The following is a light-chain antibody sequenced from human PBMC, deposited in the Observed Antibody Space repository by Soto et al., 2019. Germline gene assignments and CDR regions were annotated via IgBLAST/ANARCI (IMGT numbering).Light chain of an antibody. CDR2: KAS. J-gene: IGKJ1*01. V-gene: IGKV1-5*03. CDR3: QQFNSYPIT. CDR1: QSISSW. Sequence: DIQMAQSPSTLSASVGDRVTITCRASQSISSWLAWYQQKPGKAPKLLIYKASSLESGVPSRFSGSGSGTEFTLTIGGLQPDDFATYYCQQFNSYPITFGQGTKVDIK.